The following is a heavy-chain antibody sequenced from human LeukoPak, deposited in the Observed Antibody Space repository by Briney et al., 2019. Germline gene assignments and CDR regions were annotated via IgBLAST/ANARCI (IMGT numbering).Heavy chain of an antibody. D-gene: IGHD3-22*01. Sequence: GRSLRLSCAASGFTFSSYGMHWVRQAPGKGLEWVAVISYDGSNKYYADSVKGRFTISRDNSKNTLYLQMNSLRAEDTAVYYCAKGKRTYYYDSSGYYCDYWDQGTLVTVSS. V-gene: IGHV3-30*18. CDR2: ISYDGSNK. J-gene: IGHJ4*02. CDR1: GFTFSSYG. CDR3: AKGKRTYYYDSSGYYCDY.